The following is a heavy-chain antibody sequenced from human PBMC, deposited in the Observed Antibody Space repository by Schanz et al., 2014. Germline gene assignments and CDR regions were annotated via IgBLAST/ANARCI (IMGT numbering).Heavy chain of an antibody. V-gene: IGHV3-23*04. CDR1: GFTFSGFW. D-gene: IGHD3-22*01. CDR2: ISGGGGTT. Sequence: EVQLAESGGGLVQPGGSLRLSCAASGFTFSGFWMTWVRQAPGKGLEWVSAISGGGGTTYYADSVKGRFTISRDNSKNTLYLQMNSLRAEDTAVYYCAKDRSWDYDSSGYFDYWGQGTLVTVSS. CDR3: AKDRSWDYDSSGYFDY. J-gene: IGHJ4*02.